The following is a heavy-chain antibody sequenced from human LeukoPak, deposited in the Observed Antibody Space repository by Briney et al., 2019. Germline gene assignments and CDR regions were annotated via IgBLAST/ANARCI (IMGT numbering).Heavy chain of an antibody. V-gene: IGHV3-74*01. Sequence: PGGSLRLSCAASGFTFSSYEMNWVRQAPGKGLVWVSRISSDGSSTSYADSVKGRFTVSRDNAKNTLYLQMNSLRAEDTAVYYCARGVSEYYYDSSGYYTGSYDPWGQGTLVTVSS. J-gene: IGHJ5*02. D-gene: IGHD3-22*01. CDR1: GFTFSSYE. CDR3: ARGVSEYYYDSSGYYTGSYDP. CDR2: ISSDGSST.